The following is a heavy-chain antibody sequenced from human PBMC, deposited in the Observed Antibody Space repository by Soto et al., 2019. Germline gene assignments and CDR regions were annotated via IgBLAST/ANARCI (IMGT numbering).Heavy chain of an antibody. CDR1: GSTFSSYD. V-gene: IGHV3-30-3*01. CDR3: ERSYSHRTFDI. CDR2: ISPDGSNA. D-gene: IGHD4-4*01. Sequence: QVQLVESGGDVVQPGRSLRLSCAASGSTFSSYDIHWVRQAPGKGLEWVAHISPDGSNAYYADSVKGRIIISRDNDKQMVHMQINMLRVETASVYHGERSYSHRTFDIWGQGTLVTVSS. J-gene: IGHJ4*03.